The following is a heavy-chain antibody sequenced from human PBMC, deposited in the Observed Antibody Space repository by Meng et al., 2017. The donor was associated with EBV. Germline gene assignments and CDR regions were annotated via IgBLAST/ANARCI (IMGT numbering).Heavy chain of an antibody. V-gene: IGHV1-8*01. J-gene: IGHJ5*02. CDR3: ARGRGVYCSGGSCYPGWFDP. D-gene: IGHD2-15*01. CDR1: GYTFTSYD. Sequence: QGEVWRVGVEVKKLGASWKVSCKASGYTFTSYDINWVRQATGQGLEWMGWMNPNSGNTGYAQKFQGRVTMTRNTSISTAYMELSSLRSEDTAVYYCARGRGVYCSGGSCYPGWFDPWGQGTLVTVSS. CDR2: MNPNSGNT.